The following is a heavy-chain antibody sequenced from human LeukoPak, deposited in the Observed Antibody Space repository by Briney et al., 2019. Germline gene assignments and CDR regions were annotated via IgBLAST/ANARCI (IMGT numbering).Heavy chain of an antibody. CDR1: GGSISSGDYY. J-gene: IGHJ4*02. Sequence: SQTLSLACTVSGGSISSGDYYWSWIRQPPGKGLEWIGYIYYSGSTYYNPSLKSRVTISVDRSKNQFSLKLSSVTAADTGIYYCATGTGYCSGGGCYDYWGQGTLVTVSS. CDR3: ATGTGYCSGGGCYDY. D-gene: IGHD2-15*01. CDR2: IYYSGST. V-gene: IGHV4-30-4*01.